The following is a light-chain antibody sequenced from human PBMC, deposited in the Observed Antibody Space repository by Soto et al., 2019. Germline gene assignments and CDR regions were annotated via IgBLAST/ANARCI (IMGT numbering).Light chain of an antibody. Sequence: DIQMTQSPSTLSGSVGDRVTITCRASQTISSWLAWYQQKPGKAPKLLIYKASTLKSGVPSRFSGSGSGTEFTLTISSLQPDDCATYYCQHYNSYSEAFDQGTKVELK. J-gene: IGKJ1*01. CDR1: QTISSW. CDR2: KAS. CDR3: QHYNSYSEA. V-gene: IGKV1-5*03.